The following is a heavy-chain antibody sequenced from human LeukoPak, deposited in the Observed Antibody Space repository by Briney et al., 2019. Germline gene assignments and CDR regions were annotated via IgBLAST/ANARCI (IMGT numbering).Heavy chain of an antibody. J-gene: IGHJ4*02. CDR3: AKGMTAMVKFAFDY. Sequence: GGSLRLSCAASGFTFSSYAMHWVRQAPGKGLEWVAFIRYDGSNKYYADSVKGRFTISRDNSKNTLYLQMNSLRAEDTAVYYCAKGMTAMVKFAFDYWGQGTLVTVSS. D-gene: IGHD5-18*01. CDR1: GFTFSSYA. CDR2: IRYDGSNK. V-gene: IGHV3-30*02.